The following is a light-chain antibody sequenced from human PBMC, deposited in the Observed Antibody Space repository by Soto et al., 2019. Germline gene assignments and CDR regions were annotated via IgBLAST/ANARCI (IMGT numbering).Light chain of an antibody. CDR3: SSYTSSAPLYV. CDR1: SSDVGGYNF. V-gene: IGLV2-14*01. Sequence: QSVLTQPASVSGSPGQSITISCTVTSSDVGGYNFVSWYQQLPGRVPKLMIYEVNNRPSGISNRFSGSKSGNTASLTISGLQAEDEAAYYCSSYTSSAPLYVFGTGTKVTVL. CDR2: EVN. J-gene: IGLJ1*01.